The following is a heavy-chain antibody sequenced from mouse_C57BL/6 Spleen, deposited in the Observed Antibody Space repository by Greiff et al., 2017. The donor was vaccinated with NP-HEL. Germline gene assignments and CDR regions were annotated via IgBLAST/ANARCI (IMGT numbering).Heavy chain of an antibody. Sequence: QVQLQQPGAELVKPGTSVKMSCKASGYTFTSYWITWVKQRPGQGLEWIGDIYPGSGTTNYNEKFKSKATLTVDTSSSTAYMQLSSLTSEDAAVYYCARSTDGYFDVWGTGTTVTVSS. J-gene: IGHJ1*03. D-gene: IGHD5-1*01. CDR2: IYPGSGTT. CDR1: GYTFTSYW. V-gene: IGHV1-55*01. CDR3: ARSTDGYFDV.